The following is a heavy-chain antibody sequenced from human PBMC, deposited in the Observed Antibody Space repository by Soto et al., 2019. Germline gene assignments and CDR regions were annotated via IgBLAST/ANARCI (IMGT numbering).Heavy chain of an antibody. Sequence: QVQLVQSGAEVRQPGASVKVSCKASGYSFITYGMSWVRQAPGQGLEYMGWINGYGHGAKYVQRFQGRFSMTTDTSTNTVYMDLRSLTSDDTAVYYCVRDLNGDFYYWGQGTVVIVSP. CDR3: VRDLNGDFYY. J-gene: IGHJ4*02. CDR2: INGYGHGA. D-gene: IGHD3-10*01. V-gene: IGHV1-18*01. CDR1: GYSFITYG.